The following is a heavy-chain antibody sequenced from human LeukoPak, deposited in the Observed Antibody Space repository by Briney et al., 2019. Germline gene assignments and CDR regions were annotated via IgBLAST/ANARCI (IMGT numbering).Heavy chain of an antibody. D-gene: IGHD2-15*01. V-gene: IGHV1-46*01. CDR3: ARGGVVVVVAANNWFDP. CDR1: GYTFTSYY. J-gene: IGHJ5*02. Sequence: ASVKVSCKASGYTFTSYYMHWVRQAPGQGLEWMGIINPSGGSTNYAQKFQGRVTMTRDTSTSTVYMELSSLRSEDTAVYYCARGGVVVVVAANNWFDPWGQGTLVTVSS. CDR2: INPSGGST.